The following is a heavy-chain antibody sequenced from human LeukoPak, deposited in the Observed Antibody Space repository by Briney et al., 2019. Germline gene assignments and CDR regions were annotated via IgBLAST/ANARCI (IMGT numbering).Heavy chain of an antibody. D-gene: IGHD1-26*01. Sequence: GGSLRLSCAASGITLNIFAMNWVRQAPGKGLEWVSAITRSGTNTFYRDSVKGRFTVSRDNSKNTIFLQMNTLRADDTAVYFCATDPATVGVTTRDYWGQGTPVTVST. CDR2: ITRSGTNT. V-gene: IGHV3-23*01. CDR3: ATDPATVGVTTRDY. J-gene: IGHJ4*02. CDR1: GITLNIFA.